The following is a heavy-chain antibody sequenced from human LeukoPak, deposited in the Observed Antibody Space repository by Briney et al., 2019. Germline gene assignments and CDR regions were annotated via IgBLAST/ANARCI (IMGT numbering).Heavy chain of an antibody. CDR1: GYTFTSYY. Sequence: ASVKVSCKASGYTFTSYYMHWVRQAPGQGLEWMGIINPSGGSTSYAQKFQGRVTMTRDTSTSTVYMELSSLRSEDTAVYYCARAPCYDSSGYYHRLYNWFDPWGQGTLSPSPQ. V-gene: IGHV1-46*01. J-gene: IGHJ5*02. D-gene: IGHD3-22*01. CDR3: ARAPCYDSSGYYHRLYNWFDP. CDR2: INPSGGST.